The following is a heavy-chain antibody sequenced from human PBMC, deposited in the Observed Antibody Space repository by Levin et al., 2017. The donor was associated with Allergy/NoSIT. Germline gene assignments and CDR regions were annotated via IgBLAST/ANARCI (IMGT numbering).Heavy chain of an antibody. D-gene: IGHD2-2*01. CDR1: GYTFTGYY. V-gene: IGHV1-2*02. J-gene: IGHJ3*01. CDR3: ARDCSSTSCYSDS. CDR2: INPNSGGT. Sequence: ASVKVSCKASGYTFTGYYMHWVRQAPGQGLEWMGWINPNSGGTNYAQKFQGRVTMTRDTSISTAYMELSRLRSDDTAVYYCARDCSSTSCYSDSWGQGTMVTVSS.